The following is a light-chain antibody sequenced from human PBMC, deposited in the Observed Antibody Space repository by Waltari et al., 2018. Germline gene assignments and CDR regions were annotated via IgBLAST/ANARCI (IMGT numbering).Light chain of an antibody. CDR1: TSHIGTYNY. Sequence: QSALTQPPSASGSPGHSVPIPRSGTTSHIGTYNYLTWFQPHPGRAPKLLIYEVNKRPSGVPDRFSGSKSDNRASLTVSGLQADDEAVYHCSSYAGSNTLVFGGGTKLTVL. V-gene: IGLV2-8*01. CDR3: SSYAGSNTLV. CDR2: EVN. J-gene: IGLJ2*01.